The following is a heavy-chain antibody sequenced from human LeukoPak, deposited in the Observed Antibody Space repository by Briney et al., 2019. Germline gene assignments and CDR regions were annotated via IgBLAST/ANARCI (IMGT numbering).Heavy chain of an antibody. J-gene: IGHJ5*02. CDR1: GGSISSGGYY. D-gene: IGHD2-2*01. V-gene: IGHV4-31*03. CDR2: IYYSGST. CDR3: ARGPSVVVPAAIHPFDP. Sequence: PSETLSLICTVSGGSISSGGYYCSWIRQHPGKGLEWIGYIYYSGSTYYNPSLKSRVTISVDTSKNQFSLKLSSVTAADTAVYYCARGPSVVVPAAIHPFDPWGQGTLVTVSS.